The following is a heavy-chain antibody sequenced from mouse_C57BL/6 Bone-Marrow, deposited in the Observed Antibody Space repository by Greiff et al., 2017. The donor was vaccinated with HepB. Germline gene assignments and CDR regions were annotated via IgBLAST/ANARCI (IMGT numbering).Heavy chain of an antibody. V-gene: IGHV7-3*01. CDR3: ARWTPYFDV. CDR2: IRNKANGYTT. CDR1: GFTFTDYY. J-gene: IGHJ1*03. Sequence: EVKLQESGGGLVQPGGSLSLSCAASGFTFTDYYMSWVRQPPGKALEWLGFIRNKANGYTTEYSASVKGRFTISRDNSQSILYLQMNALRAEDSATYYCARWTPYFDVWGTGTTVTVSS.